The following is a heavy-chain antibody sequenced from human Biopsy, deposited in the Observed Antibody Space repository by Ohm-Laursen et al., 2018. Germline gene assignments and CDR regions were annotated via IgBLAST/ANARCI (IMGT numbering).Heavy chain of an antibody. V-gene: IGHV4-34*08. Sequence: LRLSCTASGFMFSASWMSWVRQAPGKGLEWIGQINQSGRTNYNPSLKSRVNISADKSNNQFSPKLTSVTSADTAVYFCGNEVHGRDYWGLGALVTVSS. D-gene: IGHD2-15*01. J-gene: IGHJ4*02. CDR3: GNEVHGRDY. CDR2: INQSGRT. CDR1: GFMFSASW.